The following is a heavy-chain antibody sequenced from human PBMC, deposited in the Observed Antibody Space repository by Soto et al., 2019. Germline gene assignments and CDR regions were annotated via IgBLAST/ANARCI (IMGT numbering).Heavy chain of an antibody. V-gene: IGHV3-23*01. CDR2: ISGSGGST. D-gene: IGHD2-15*01. Sequence: EVQLLESGGGLIQTGGSLRLSCAASGFTLSSYARSWVRQAPGKGLEWVSAISGSGGSTYYADSVKGRFTISRDTSKNTLYLQMNRLRAEDTGVDYCAKDSPVLSCSGGSWYYFDYWGQGTLVTVSS. J-gene: IGHJ4*02. CDR1: GFTLSSYA. CDR3: AKDSPVLSCSGGSWYYFDY.